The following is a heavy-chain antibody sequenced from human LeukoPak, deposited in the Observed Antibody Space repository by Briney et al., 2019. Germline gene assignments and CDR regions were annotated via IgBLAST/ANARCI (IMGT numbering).Heavy chain of an antibody. D-gene: IGHD2-2*02. Sequence: SVKVSCKASGGTFSSYAISWVRQAPGQGLEWMGGIIPIFGTANYAQKFQGRVTITADESTSAAYMELSSLRSEDTAVYYCALDIVVVPAAIPAPYYYYMDVWGKGTTVTVSS. CDR1: GGTFSSYA. V-gene: IGHV1-69*13. CDR3: ALDIVVVPAAIPAPYYYYMDV. J-gene: IGHJ6*03. CDR2: IIPIFGTA.